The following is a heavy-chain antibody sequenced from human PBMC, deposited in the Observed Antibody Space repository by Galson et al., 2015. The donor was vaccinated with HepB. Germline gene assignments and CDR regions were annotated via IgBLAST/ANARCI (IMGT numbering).Heavy chain of an antibody. CDR1: GGSISSSSYY. J-gene: IGHJ4*02. CDR2: IYYSGST. Sequence: ETLSLTCTVSGGSISSSSYYWGWIRQPPGKGLEWIGSIYYSGSTYYNPSLKSRVTISADTSKNQISLKLSSVTAADTAVYYFARIPLRIAGATTGKGLYDYWGQGNLVTVSS. V-gene: IGHV4-39*01. CDR3: ARIPLRIAGATTGKGLYDY. D-gene: IGHD1-26*01.